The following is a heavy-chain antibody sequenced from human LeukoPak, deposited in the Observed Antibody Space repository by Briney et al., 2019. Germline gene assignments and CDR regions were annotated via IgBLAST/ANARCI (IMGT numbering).Heavy chain of an antibody. J-gene: IGHJ4*02. CDR2: VSAYNGKT. Sequence: ASVKVSCKASGYTFTTSYINWVRQAPGQGLAWMGWVSAYNGKTSYAQKFQGRVTMTTDSSTNTAYMDLTSLRSYDTAVYYCARGGTYYPCIDYWGQGTQVTVSS. V-gene: IGHV1-18*01. CDR3: ARGGTYYPCIDY. CDR1: GYTFTTSY. D-gene: IGHD1-26*01.